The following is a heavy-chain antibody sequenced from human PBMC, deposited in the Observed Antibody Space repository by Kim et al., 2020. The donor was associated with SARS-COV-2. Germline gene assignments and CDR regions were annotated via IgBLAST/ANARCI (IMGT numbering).Heavy chain of an antibody. Sequence: SETLSLTCTVSGDSKDDYYWSWVRQPPGKGLEWIGYTHFTGKTNYHPSLMSRVTISTDTSKTQFSLQLTSVTAADTAVYYCVTKRADRSGFIDYWGTGTL. V-gene: IGHV4-59*01. J-gene: IGHJ4*02. D-gene: IGHD3-22*01. CDR3: VTKRADRSGFIDY. CDR2: THFTGKT. CDR1: GDSKDDYY.